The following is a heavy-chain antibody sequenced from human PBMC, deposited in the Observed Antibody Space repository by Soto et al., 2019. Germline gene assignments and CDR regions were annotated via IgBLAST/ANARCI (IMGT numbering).Heavy chain of an antibody. J-gene: IGHJ5*02. D-gene: IGHD2-21*02. CDR1: GGTVASSHW. V-gene: IGHV4-4*02. Sequence: PSETLSLTCGVSGGTVASSHWWSWVRQSPGGGLEWIGNVYHTGDTNFNPSLQSRVTISVDKSNNQFSLRLNSLTAADTAVYFCAREIVTAGGNNYFDPWGPGTLLTVSS. CDR3: AREIVTAGGNNYFDP. CDR2: VYHTGDT.